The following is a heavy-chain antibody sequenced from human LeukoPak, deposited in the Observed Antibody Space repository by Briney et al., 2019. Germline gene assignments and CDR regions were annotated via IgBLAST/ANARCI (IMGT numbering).Heavy chain of an antibody. CDR3: AKDEVVAPSGFYDILTGYYIWRPTGRYDAFDI. J-gene: IGHJ3*02. CDR1: GFTLSSYE. CDR2: IDYSGGST. Sequence: PGGSLRLSCTASGFTLSSYEMSWIRQAPGKGLEWVSSIDYSGGSTYYADSVKGRFTISRDNSKNTLYLQLNSLRGDDTAVYYCAKDEVVAPSGFYDILTGYYIWRPTGRYDAFDIWGQETMVTVSS. V-gene: IGHV3-23*01. D-gene: IGHD3-9*01.